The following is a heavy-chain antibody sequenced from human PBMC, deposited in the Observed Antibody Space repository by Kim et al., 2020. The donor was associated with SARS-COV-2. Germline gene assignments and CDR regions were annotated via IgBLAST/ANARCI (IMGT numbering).Heavy chain of an antibody. CDR2: INHSGST. CDR1: GGSFSGYY. CDR3: ARDGSGSYYQPNFDY. D-gene: IGHD3-10*01. J-gene: IGHJ4*02. V-gene: IGHV4-34*01. Sequence: SETLSLTCAVYGGSFSGYYWSWIRQPPGKGLEWIGEINHSGSTNYNPSLKSRVTISVDTSKNQFSLKLSSVTAADTAVYYCARDGSGSYYQPNFDYWGQG.